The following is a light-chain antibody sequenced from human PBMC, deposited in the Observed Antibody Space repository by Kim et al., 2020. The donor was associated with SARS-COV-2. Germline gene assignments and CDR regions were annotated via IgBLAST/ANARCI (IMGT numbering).Light chain of an antibody. CDR3: QAWDSSTAV. V-gene: IGLV3-1*01. CDR1: KLGDKY. J-gene: IGLJ3*02. CDR2: QHT. Sequence: SESPGQTASSTCSGSKLGDKYAYWYQKKPGQSPVLVIYQHTKRPSGISQRFSGSSSGNTATLTISRAQTMDEADYYCQAWDSSTAVFGGGTQLTVL.